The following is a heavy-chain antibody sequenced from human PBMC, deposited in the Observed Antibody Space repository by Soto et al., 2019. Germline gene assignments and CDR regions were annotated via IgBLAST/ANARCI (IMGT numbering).Heavy chain of an antibody. CDR3: ARDRYYDGVGYHYESAY. D-gene: IGHD3-22*01. J-gene: IGHJ4*02. V-gene: IGHV1-69*01. CDR2: IIPNFRSA. CDR1: GGDFINYG. Sequence: QVQLVQSGAEVKKPGSSVKVSCKASGGDFINYGISWVRQAPGKGLEWVGGIIPNFRSANYALKFQGRVTMAADESTTTAYMELTTLTSEDTAVYYCARDRYYDGVGYHYESAYWSQGTLVTVSS.